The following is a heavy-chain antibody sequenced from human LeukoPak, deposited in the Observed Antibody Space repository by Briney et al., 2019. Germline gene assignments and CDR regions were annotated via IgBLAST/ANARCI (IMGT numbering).Heavy chain of an antibody. V-gene: IGHV1-2*02. CDR1: EYTFTGYY. D-gene: IGHD6-13*01. CDR2: INPNSGAT. Sequence: GVSVKVSCKASEYTFTGYYMHWVRQAPGQGLEWMGWINPNSGATNYARKFQGRVTMTRDTSISTAYMELSSLRSDDTAVYYCAREIAAGGWRGFDYWGQGTLVTVSS. CDR3: AREIAAGGWRGFDY. J-gene: IGHJ4*02.